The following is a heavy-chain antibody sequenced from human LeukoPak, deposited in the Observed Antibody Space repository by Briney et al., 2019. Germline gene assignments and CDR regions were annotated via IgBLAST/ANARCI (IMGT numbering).Heavy chain of an antibody. Sequence: GGPLRLSCAASGFGFRTHSMKWVRQAPGKGLEWVSSITSFGSDIYYADSVKGRFTISRDDGKNSLYLQMNSLGAEDSAVYYCARAHDFWSGYGGNYMDVWGKGTTVTVSS. CDR3: ARAHDFWSGYGGNYMDV. D-gene: IGHD3-3*01. V-gene: IGHV3-21*01. CDR2: ITSFGSDI. J-gene: IGHJ6*03. CDR1: GFGFRTHS.